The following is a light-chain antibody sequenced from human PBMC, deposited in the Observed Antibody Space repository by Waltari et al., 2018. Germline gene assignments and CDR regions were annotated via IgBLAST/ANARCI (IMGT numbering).Light chain of an antibody. V-gene: IGLV3-1*01. CDR1: KLGDKY. J-gene: IGLJ2*01. CDR2: QDT. CDR3: QAWDSSTVV. Sequence: SYELTQPPSVSVSPGKTASITCSGDKLGDKYVWWYQQKPGQSPVGVIHQDTKRPSGIPERFSGSNSGNTATLTISGTQAMDEADYYCQAWDSSTVVFGGGTRLTVL.